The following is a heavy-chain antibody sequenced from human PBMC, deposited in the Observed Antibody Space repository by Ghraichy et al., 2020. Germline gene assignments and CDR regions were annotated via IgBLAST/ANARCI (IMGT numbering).Heavy chain of an antibody. V-gene: IGHV3-30*03. CDR1: GFTFSSYG. D-gene: IGHD4-17*01. J-gene: IGHJ4*02. CDR3: VLSPYDDYGRFDY. CDR2: ISYDGSDK. Sequence: LSLTCAATGFTFSSYGMHWVRQAPGKGLEWVAVISYDGSDKFYTDSVKGRFTISRDNSKNTLSLQMNSLRVEDTSLYYCVLSPYDDYGRFDYWGQGIPVPGTS.